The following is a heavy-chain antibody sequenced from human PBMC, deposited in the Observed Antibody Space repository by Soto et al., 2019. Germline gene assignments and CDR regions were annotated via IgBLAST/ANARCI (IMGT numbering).Heavy chain of an antibody. J-gene: IGHJ4*02. CDR1: GFSFSNYA. Sequence: GGSLRLSCAASGFSFSNYAMNWVRQAPGKGLEWVSAISAGGSNTNYADSVKGRFTISSDNSKNTLYLQMNSLRVEDTAVYYCARAFGGSYDYWGQGTLVTVSS. CDR2: ISAGGSNT. CDR3: ARAFGGSYDY. D-gene: IGHD1-26*01. V-gene: IGHV3-23*01.